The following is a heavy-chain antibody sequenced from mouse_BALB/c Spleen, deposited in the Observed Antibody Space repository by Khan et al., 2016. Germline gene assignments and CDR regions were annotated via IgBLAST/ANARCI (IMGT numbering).Heavy chain of an antibody. CDR3: AIFYEGFAY. Sequence: QVQLQQPGAELVKPGASVKLSCKASGYTFTSYWMHWVKQRPGQGLEWIGDINPSNGRTNYNEKFKTKATLTVDKSSSTAYILLSRLTSEDSAGYYCAIFYEGFAYGGQGILVTLSA. V-gene: IGHV1S81*02. CDR2: INPSNGRT. J-gene: IGHJ3*01. D-gene: IGHD2-3*01. CDR1: GYTFTSYW.